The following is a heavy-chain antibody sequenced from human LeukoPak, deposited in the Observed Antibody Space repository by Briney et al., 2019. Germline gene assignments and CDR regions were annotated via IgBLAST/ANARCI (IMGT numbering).Heavy chain of an antibody. CDR2: ISSSGSTI. CDR1: GFTFSNYW. Sequence: GGSLRLSCAASGFTFSNYWMSWVRQAPGKGLEWVSYISSSGSTIYYADPVKGRFTISRDNAKNSLYLQMNSLRAEDTAVYYWAELGITMIGGVWGKGTTVTISS. V-gene: IGHV3-48*04. J-gene: IGHJ6*04. D-gene: IGHD3-10*02. CDR3: AELGITMIGGV.